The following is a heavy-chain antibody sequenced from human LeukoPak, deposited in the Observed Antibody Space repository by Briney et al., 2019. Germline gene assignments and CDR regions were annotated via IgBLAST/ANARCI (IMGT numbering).Heavy chain of an antibody. J-gene: IGHJ6*03. Sequence: GGSLRLSCAVSGFTFSSYWMSWVRQAPGKGLERVANIKQDGSEKYYVGSVKGRFTISRDNAKNSLYLQMNSLRAEDTAVYYCARVVPAAIGYYMDVWGKGTTVTVSS. CDR3: ARVVPAAIGYYMDV. CDR2: IKQDGSEK. CDR1: GFTFSSYW. D-gene: IGHD2-2*01. V-gene: IGHV3-7*01.